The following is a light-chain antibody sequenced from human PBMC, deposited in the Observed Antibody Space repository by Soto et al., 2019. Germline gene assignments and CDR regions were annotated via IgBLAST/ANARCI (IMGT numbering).Light chain of an antibody. CDR1: QSLLHSNGYNY. CDR3: MQALQTPPYT. V-gene: IGKV2-28*01. CDR2: LGS. J-gene: IGKJ2*01. Sequence: DIVMTQSPLSLPVTPGEPASISCRSSQSLLHSNGYNYLNWYLQKPGQSAQLLIYLGSNRASGVPDRFSCSGSGTDFTLKITRVEAEDVGVYYCMQALQTPPYTFGQGTKLEIK.